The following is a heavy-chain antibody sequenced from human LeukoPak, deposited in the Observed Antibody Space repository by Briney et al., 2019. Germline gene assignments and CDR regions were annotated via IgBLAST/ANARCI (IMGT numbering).Heavy chain of an antibody. J-gene: IGHJ4*02. CDR1: GFTFSSYA. V-gene: IGHV3-23*01. CDR3: AKVFRGPYSYGDYDY. D-gene: IGHD5-18*01. CDR2: ISGSGGST. Sequence: PGGSLRLSCAASGFTFSSYAMSWVRQAPGKGLEWVSAISGSGGSTYYADSVKGRFTISRDNSKNTLYLQMNSLRAEDTAVYYCAKVFRGPYSYGDYDYWGQGTLVTVSS.